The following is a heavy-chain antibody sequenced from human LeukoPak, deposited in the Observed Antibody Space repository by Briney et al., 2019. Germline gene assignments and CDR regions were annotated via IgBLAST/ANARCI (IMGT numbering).Heavy chain of an antibody. CDR1: GGSISSSSYY. V-gene: IGHV4-39*07. D-gene: IGHD3-10*01. CDR2: IYYSGST. J-gene: IGHJ4*02. Sequence: SETLSLTCTVSGGSISSSSYYWGWIRQPPGKGLEWIGSIYYSGSTYYNPSLKSRVTISVDTSKNQFSLKLSSVTAADTAVYYCARDKESPSIFGESKFFDYWGQGTLVTVSS. CDR3: ARDKESPSIFGESKFFDY.